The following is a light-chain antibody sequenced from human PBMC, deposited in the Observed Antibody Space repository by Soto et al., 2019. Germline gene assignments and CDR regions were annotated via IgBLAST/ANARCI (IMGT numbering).Light chain of an antibody. Sequence: SALTQPASVSGSPGQSITIPCPGTSSDVGGYNSVSWYQQHPGKAPKLLIYGVTNRPSGVSDRFSGSKSGNTASLTISGLQAEDEADYYCISYRSRSTPHYVFGTGTKVTVL. J-gene: IGLJ1*01. V-gene: IGLV2-14*03. CDR1: SSDVGGYNS. CDR2: GVT. CDR3: ISYRSRSTPHYV.